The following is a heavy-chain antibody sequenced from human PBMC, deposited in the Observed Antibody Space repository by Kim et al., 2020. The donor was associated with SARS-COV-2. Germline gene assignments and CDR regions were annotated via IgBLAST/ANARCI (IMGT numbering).Heavy chain of an antibody. CDR3: VRTTQSGTQPTSGHWPGFDN. V-gene: IGHV4-61*01. Sequence: SETLSLTCIVSGDSVSSGNYYWSWIRQPPGKGLEWIGYVEYSGSTNYIPSLKSRLSISIDTSTNRFSLKLISVTAADTAVYYCVRTTQSGTQPTSGHWPGFDNWGQGTLVIVSS. J-gene: IGHJ4*02. D-gene: IGHD2-15*01. CDR1: GDSVSSGNYY. CDR2: VEYSGST.